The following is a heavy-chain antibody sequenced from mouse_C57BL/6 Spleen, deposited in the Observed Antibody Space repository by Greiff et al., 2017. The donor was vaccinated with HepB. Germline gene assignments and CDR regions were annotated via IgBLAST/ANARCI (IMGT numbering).Heavy chain of an antibody. CDR3: GATIGDLRTAMDY. CDR2: INPSNGGT. J-gene: IGHJ4*01. CDR1: GYTFTSYW. D-gene: IGHD2-14*01. Sequence: QVQLKESGTELVKPGASVKLSCKASGYTFTSYWMHWVKQRPGQGLEWIGNINPSNGGTNYNEKFKSKATLTVDKSSSTAYMQLSSLPSEDSAVYYCGATIGDLRTAMDYWGQGTSVTVSS. V-gene: IGHV1-53*01.